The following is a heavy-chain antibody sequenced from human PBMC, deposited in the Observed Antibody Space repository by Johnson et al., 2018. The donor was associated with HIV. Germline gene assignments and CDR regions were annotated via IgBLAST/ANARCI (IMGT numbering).Heavy chain of an antibody. V-gene: IGHV3-53*04. CDR3: AKDTYYDSSGWGAFDI. J-gene: IGHJ3*02. D-gene: IGHD3-22*01. CDR2: IYSGGST. CDR1: GFTVSSNY. Sequence: VQLVESGGGLVQPGGSLRLSCAASGFTVSSNYMSWVRQAPGKGLEWVSIIYSGGSTYYADSVKGRFTISRDNAKNSLYLQMNSLRAEDTALYYCAKDTYYDSSGWGAFDIWGQGTMVTVSS.